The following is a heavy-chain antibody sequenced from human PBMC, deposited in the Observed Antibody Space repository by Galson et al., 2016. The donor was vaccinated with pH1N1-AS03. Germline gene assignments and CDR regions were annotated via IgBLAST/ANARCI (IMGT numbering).Heavy chain of an antibody. J-gene: IGHJ5*02. V-gene: IGHV4-39*07. CDR1: GASVSHYASY. D-gene: IGHD2-15*01. CDR3: ARERRDCSGGSCSQDGWFDP. CDR2: VSARGTT. Sequence: SETLSLTCSVSGASVSHYASYWGWIRQAPGKGLEWIATVSARGTTYHNPSLGSRLTLSLDTSKNHFSLTLTSVTAADTAMYYCARERRDCSGGSCSQDGWFDPWGQGTLVVVSS.